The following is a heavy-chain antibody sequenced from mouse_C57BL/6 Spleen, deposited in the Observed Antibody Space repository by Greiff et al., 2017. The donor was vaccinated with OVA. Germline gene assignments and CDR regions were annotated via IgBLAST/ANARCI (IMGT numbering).Heavy chain of an antibody. D-gene: IGHD2-3*01. CDR2: IHPNSGST. CDR3: ARVDDGYYVGGAMDY. J-gene: IGHJ4*01. Sequence: QVQLQQPGAELVKPGASVKLSCKASGYTFTSYWMHWVKQRPGQGLEWIGMIHPNSGSTNYNEKFKSKATLTVDKSSSTAYMQLSSLTSEDSAVYYCARVDDGYYVGGAMDYWGQGTSVTVSS. V-gene: IGHV1-64*01. CDR1: GYTFTSYW.